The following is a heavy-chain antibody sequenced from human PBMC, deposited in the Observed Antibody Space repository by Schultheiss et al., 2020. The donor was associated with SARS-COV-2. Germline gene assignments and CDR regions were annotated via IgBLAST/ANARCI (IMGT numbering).Heavy chain of an antibody. CDR1: GGSISSSSYY. CDR2: IYYSGST. V-gene: IGHV4-39*07. J-gene: IGHJ4*02. Sequence: SETLSLTCTVSGGSISSSSYYWGWIRQPPGKGLEWIGSIYYSGSTYYNPSLKSRVTISVDRSKNQFSLNLSSVTAADTAVYYCARRLDYWGQGTLVTVSS. CDR3: ARRLDY.